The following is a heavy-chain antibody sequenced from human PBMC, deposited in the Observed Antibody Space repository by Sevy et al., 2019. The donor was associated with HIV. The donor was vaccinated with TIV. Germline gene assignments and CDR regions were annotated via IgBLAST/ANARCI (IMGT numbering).Heavy chain of an antibody. CDR2: ISAYNGNT. D-gene: IGHD1-26*01. Sequence: ASVKVSCKASGYTFTSYGISWVRQAPGQGLEWMGWISAYNGNTNYAQKLQGRVTMTTDTSTSTAYMELRSLRSDDTAVYYCARDSNSGSYPYAFDPWGQGTLVTFSS. V-gene: IGHV1-18*01. J-gene: IGHJ5*02. CDR3: ARDSNSGSYPYAFDP. CDR1: GYTFTSYG.